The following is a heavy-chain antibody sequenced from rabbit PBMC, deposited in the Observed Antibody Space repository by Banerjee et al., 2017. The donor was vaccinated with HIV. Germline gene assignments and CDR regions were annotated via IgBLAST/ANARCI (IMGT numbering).Heavy chain of an antibody. J-gene: IGHJ4*01. CDR3: ARGYAEWSGYYIPYFNL. CDR2: IYAGSSGNT. V-gene: IGHV1S40*01. Sequence: QSLEESGGDLVKPGASLTLTCTASGFTISSSYDMCWVRQAPGKGLEWIACIYAGSSGNTYYASWAKGRFTISKTSSTTVTLQMTSLTAADTASYFCARGYAEWSGYYIPYFNLWGPGTLVTVS. D-gene: IGHD1-1*01. CDR1: GFTISSSYD.